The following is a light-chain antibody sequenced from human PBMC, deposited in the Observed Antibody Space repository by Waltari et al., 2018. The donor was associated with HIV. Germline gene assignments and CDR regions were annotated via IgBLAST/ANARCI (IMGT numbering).Light chain of an antibody. CDR2: EVS. CDR3: SSYTSRSTQV. CDR1: NNDIGGYNY. J-gene: IGLJ1*01. V-gene: IGLV2-14*01. Sequence: QSALTQPASVSGSPGQSITISCTGSNNDIGGYNYVSWYQQHPGKAPKLMIYEVSNRPSGVSNRSSEELQANKATLVCLISDFYPGAVTISGLQAEDEADYYCSSYTSRSTQVFGTGTKVTVL.